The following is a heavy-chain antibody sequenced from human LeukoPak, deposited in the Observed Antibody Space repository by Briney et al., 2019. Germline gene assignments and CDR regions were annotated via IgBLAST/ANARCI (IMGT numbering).Heavy chain of an antibody. V-gene: IGHV4-59*01. D-gene: IGHD2-2*01. J-gene: IGHJ3*02. CDR3: ARARVYQLLVSSFAFDI. CDR1: GGSISSYY. Sequence: PSETLSLTCTVSGGSISSYYWSWIRQPPGKGLEWIGYIYYSGSTNYNPSLKSRVTISVDTSKNHFSLKLSSVTAADTAVYYCARARVYQLLVSSFAFDIWGQGTMVTVSS. CDR2: IYYSGST.